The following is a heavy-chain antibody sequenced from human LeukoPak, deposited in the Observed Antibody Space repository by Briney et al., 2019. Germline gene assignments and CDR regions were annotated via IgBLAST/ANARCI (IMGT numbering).Heavy chain of an antibody. CDR2: ISSSSSYI. Sequence: GGSLRLSCAAPRFTFSSYSMNWVRQAPGKGLEWVSSISSSSSYIYYADSVKGRFTISRDNAKNSLYLQMNSLRAEDTAVYYCARGLIIAAAGTGYDYWGQGTLVTVSS. CDR1: RFTFSSYS. D-gene: IGHD6-13*01. CDR3: ARGLIIAAAGTGYDY. J-gene: IGHJ4*02. V-gene: IGHV3-21*01.